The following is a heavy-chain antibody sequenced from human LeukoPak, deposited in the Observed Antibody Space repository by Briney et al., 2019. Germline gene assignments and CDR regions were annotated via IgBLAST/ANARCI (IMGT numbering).Heavy chain of an antibody. J-gene: IGHJ4*02. V-gene: IGHV3-7*05. CDR2: IKEDGSEK. D-gene: IGHD2-2*01. Sequence: GESLRLSCAASGFTFSTYWMSWVRQAPGKGLEWVGNIKEDGSEKFFVDSVKGRFTISRDNARNSLSLQMNSMRAEDTAVYYCARLSCSATICYSYFDYWGQGTLVTVSS. CDR3: ARLSCSATICYSYFDY. CDR1: GFTFSTYW.